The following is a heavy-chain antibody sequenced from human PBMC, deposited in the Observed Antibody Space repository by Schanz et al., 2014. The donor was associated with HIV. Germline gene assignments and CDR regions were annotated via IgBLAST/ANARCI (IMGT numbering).Heavy chain of an antibody. CDR1: GYTFTDYG. CDR2: ISAYTGNI. D-gene: IGHD6-6*01. V-gene: IGHV1-18*01. J-gene: IGHJ6*02. CDR3: ARGAAARHNSYYYDLDV. Sequence: QVQLVQSGGEVKKPGASVKVSCKASGYTFTDYGISWVRQAPGQGLEWMGWISAYTGNINYAEKFQGRVIMTTDTSTSTAYMELRSLRSDDTAVYYCARGAAARHNSYYYDLDVWGQGTTVIVS.